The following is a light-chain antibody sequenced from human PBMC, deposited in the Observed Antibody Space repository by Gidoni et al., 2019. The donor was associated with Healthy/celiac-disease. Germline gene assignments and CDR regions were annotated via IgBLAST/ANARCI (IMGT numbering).Light chain of an antibody. CDR1: QSVSSY. V-gene: IGKV3-11*01. J-gene: IGKJ4*01. Sequence: EIVLTQSPATLSLSPGERATLSCRASQSVSSYFAWYQQQPGQAPRLLIYGASNRATGIPARFSGSGSGTDFTLTISSLEPEDFAVYYCQQRSNWPPLTFXGXTKVEIK. CDR3: QQRSNWPPLT. CDR2: GAS.